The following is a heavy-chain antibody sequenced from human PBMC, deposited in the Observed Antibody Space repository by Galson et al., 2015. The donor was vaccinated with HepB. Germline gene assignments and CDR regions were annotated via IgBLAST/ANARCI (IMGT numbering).Heavy chain of an antibody. J-gene: IGHJ4*02. CDR2: INTNTGNP. V-gene: IGHV7-4-1*02. Sequence: SVKVSCKASGYTFTSYAMNWVRQAPGQGLEWMGWINTNTGNPTYAQGFTGRFVFSLDTSVSTAYLQISSLKAEDTAVYYCARDISLYCSSTSCYSSHFDYWGQGTLVTVSS. CDR3: ARDISLYCSSTSCYSSHFDY. D-gene: IGHD2-2*01. CDR1: GYTFTSYA.